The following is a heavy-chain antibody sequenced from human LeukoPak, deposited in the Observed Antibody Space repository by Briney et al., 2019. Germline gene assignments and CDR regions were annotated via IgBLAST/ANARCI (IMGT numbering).Heavy chain of an antibody. Sequence: PGTLSLTRTVSRGSLGTYYWSWLRQPPGKGLEWIGYIHYSGSTNYTPSLKSRVTMSVDRSKNQFSLRLTSVTAVDTAVYYCARGGGYNRREEAFDFWGQGTMVTVSS. V-gene: IGHV4-59*01. J-gene: IGHJ3*01. D-gene: IGHD1-14*01. CDR1: RGSLGTYY. CDR3: ARGGGYNRREEAFDF. CDR2: IHYSGST.